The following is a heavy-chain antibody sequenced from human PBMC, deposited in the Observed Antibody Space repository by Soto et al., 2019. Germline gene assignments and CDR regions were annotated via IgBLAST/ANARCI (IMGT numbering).Heavy chain of an antibody. CDR1: GFSISSSSYY. V-gene: IGHV4-39*01. Sequence: PSETLSLTCPFSGFSISSSSYYWGWIRQPPGKGLEWIVSIYYSGSTYYNPSLKSRVTISVDTSKNQFSLKLSSVTAADTAVYYCARHVNPWAQGAFDIWGQGTMVTVSS. D-gene: IGHD7-27*01. CDR3: ARHVNPWAQGAFDI. CDR2: IYYSGST. J-gene: IGHJ3*02.